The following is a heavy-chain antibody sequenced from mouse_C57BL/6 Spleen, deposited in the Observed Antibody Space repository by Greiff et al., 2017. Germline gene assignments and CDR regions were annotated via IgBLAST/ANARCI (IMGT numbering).Heavy chain of an antibody. V-gene: IGHV1-55*01. CDR2: IYPGSGST. J-gene: IGHJ4*01. CDR3: GRTYSKGPDYYAMDY. D-gene: IGHD2-5*01. CDR1: GYTFTSYW. Sequence: VQLVESGAELVKPGASVKMSCKASGYTFTSYWITWVKQRPGQGLEWIGDIYPGSGSTNYNEKFKSKATLTVDTSSSKAYIQLSSLTSEDSAVYYCGRTYSKGPDYYAMDYWGQGTSVTVSS.